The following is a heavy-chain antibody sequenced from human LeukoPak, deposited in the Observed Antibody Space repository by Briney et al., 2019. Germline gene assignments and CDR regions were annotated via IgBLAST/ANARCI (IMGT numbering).Heavy chain of an antibody. CDR1: GFTFSSYW. CDR2: ISSSSSYI. CDR3: ASTMVRGVRSDY. D-gene: IGHD3-10*01. Sequence: GSLRLSCAASGFTFSSYWMSWVRQAPGKGLEWVTSISSSSSYIYYADSVKGRFTISRDNAKNSLYLQMNSLRAEDTAVYYCASTMVRGVRSDYWGQGTLVTVSS. V-gene: IGHV3-21*01. J-gene: IGHJ4*02.